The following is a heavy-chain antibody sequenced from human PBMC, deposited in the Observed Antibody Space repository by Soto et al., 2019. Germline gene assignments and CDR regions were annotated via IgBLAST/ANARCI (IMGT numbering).Heavy chain of an antibody. Sequence: PGGSLRLSXTVSGFTFSNAWMTWVRQAPGKGLEWVGRIKSKTDDGTTDYAAPVKGRFTISRDDSRNTLYLKMNSLKTEDTAVYYCTTGSSSWAYYYYYGMDVWGQGTTVTVSS. V-gene: IGHV3-15*01. CDR1: GFTFSNAW. D-gene: IGHD2-2*01. J-gene: IGHJ6*02. CDR2: IKSKTDDGTT. CDR3: TTGSSSWAYYYYYGMDV.